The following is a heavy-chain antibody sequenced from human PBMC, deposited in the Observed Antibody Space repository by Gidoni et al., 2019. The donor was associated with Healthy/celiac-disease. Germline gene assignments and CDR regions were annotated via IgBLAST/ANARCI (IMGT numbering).Heavy chain of an antibody. D-gene: IGHD2-15*01. J-gene: IGHJ6*02. CDR3: AKGGYCSGGSCYEIYYYYYYGMDV. CDR2: ISGSGGST. Sequence: EVQLLESGGGLVQPGGSLRLSCAASGFTFSSYAMSWVRHAPGKGLEWVSAISGSGGSTYYADSVKGRFTISRDNSKNTLYLQMNSLRAEDTAVYYCAKGGYCSGGSCYEIYYYYYYGMDVWGQGTTVTVSS. V-gene: IGHV3-23*01. CDR1: GFTFSSYA.